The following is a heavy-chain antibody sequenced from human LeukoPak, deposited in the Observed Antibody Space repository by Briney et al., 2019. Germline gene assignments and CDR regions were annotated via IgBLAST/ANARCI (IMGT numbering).Heavy chain of an antibody. Sequence: SETLSLTCTVSGGSLSSYYWSWIRQPPGKGLEWIGYIYYSGSTNYNPSLKSRVTISVDTSKNQFSLKLSSVTAADTAVYYCAREKGIVAGLYYYYGMDVWGQGTTVTVSS. V-gene: IGHV4-59*01. CDR1: GGSLSSYY. D-gene: IGHD6-19*01. CDR2: IYYSGST. CDR3: AREKGIVAGLYYYYGMDV. J-gene: IGHJ6*02.